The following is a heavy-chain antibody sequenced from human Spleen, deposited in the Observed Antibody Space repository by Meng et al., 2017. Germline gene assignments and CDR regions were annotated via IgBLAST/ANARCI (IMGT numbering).Heavy chain of an antibody. CDR3: ARERYYYYGMDV. J-gene: IGHJ6*02. V-gene: IGHV4-39*07. CDR1: GGSISSSSYY. Sequence: GSLRLSCTVSGGSISSSSYYWGWIRQPPGKGLEWIGSIYYSGSTYYNPPLKSRVTISVDTSKNQFSLKLSSVTAADTAVYYCARERYYYYGMDVWGQGTTVTVSS. CDR2: IYYSGST.